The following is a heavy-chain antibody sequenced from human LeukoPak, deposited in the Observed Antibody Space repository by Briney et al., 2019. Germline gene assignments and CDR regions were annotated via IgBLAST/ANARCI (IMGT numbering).Heavy chain of an antibody. D-gene: IGHD6-13*01. CDR1: GFTFSSYS. Sequence: GGSLRLSCAASGFTFSSYSMNWVRQAPGKGLEWVSSISSSSSYIYYADSVKGRFTISRDNAKNSLYLQMNSLRAEDTAVYYCARSTTAAAGTFDYWGQGTLVTVSS. V-gene: IGHV3-21*01. CDR3: ARSTTAAAGTFDY. J-gene: IGHJ4*02. CDR2: ISSSSSYI.